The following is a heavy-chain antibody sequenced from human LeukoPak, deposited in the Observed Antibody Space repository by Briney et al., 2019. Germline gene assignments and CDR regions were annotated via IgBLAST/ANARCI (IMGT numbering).Heavy chain of an antibody. CDR1: GGSISSGSYY. Sequence: SETLSLTCTVSGGSISSGSYYWSWIRQPAGKGLEWIGRIYTSGSTNYNPPLKSRVTISVDTSKNQLSLKLSSVTAADTAVYYCARGRIAVAGGFDYWGQGTLVTVSS. D-gene: IGHD6-19*01. J-gene: IGHJ4*02. CDR3: ARGRIAVAGGFDY. CDR2: IYTSGST. V-gene: IGHV4-61*02.